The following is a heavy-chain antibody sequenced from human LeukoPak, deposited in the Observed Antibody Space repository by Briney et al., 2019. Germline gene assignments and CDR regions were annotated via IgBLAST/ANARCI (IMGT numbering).Heavy chain of an antibody. CDR1: EFSFSTYW. J-gene: IGHJ4*02. Sequence: PGGSLRLSCAASEFSFSTYWMSWVRQTPEKGLEFVANINQDASVRNYMDSLKGRCTISRDNAKKSVYLEINSLRADDTAVYYCARDPGSSSFDLWGQGALVTVSS. CDR2: INQDASVR. CDR3: ARDPGSSSFDL. D-gene: IGHD6-13*01. V-gene: IGHV3-7*01.